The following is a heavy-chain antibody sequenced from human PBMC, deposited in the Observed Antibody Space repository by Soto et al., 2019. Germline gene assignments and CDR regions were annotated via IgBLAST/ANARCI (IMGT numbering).Heavy chain of an antibody. CDR1: GFTFSNAW. CDR3: SVAVAGTRMCDY. V-gene: IGHV3-15*07. D-gene: IGHD6-19*01. Sequence: EVQLVESGGGLVKPGGSLRLSCAASGFTFSNAWMNWVRQAPGKGLEWVGRIKSKTDGGTTDYAAPVKGRFTISRVDSKNTLYLQMTSLKTEDTGGYYCSVAVAGTRMCDYWGQGTLVTVSS. J-gene: IGHJ4*02. CDR2: IKSKTDGGTT.